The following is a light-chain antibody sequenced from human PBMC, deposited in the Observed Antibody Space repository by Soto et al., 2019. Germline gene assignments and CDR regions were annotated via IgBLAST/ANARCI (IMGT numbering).Light chain of an antibody. CDR3: QQYNSYPLT. CDR1: PSIGAS. J-gene: IGKJ4*01. V-gene: IGKV1-5*03. CDR2: KAS. Sequence: DIQMTQSPSTLYASVGDRVTITCLASPSIGASLAWFQQKPGKAPNLLIYKASSLESGVPSRFSGSGSGTAFTLTISTLQPDDFATYYCQQYNSYPLTFGGGTKVEIK.